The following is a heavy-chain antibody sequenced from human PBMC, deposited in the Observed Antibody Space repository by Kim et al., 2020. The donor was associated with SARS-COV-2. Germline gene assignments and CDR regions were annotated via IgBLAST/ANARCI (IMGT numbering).Heavy chain of an antibody. D-gene: IGHD4-17*01. CDR1: GGSFSGYY. CDR2: INHSGST. CDR3: ASFQGNPTVTTPSRENFDY. Sequence: SETLSLTCAVYGGSFSGYYWSWIRQPPGKGLEWIGEINHSGSTNYNPSLKSRVTISVDTSKNQFSLKLSSVTAADTAVYYCASFQGNPTVTTPSRENFDYWGQGTLVTVSS. J-gene: IGHJ4*02. V-gene: IGHV4-34*01.